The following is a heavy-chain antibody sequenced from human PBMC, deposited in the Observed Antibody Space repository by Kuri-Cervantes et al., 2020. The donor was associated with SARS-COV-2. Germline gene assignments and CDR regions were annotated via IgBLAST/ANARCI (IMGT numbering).Heavy chain of an antibody. Sequence: GESLKISCAASGFNFSRTDMHWVRQAPGKGLEWGEVISHDGKNKKCIASGKGRFTISRDNSQNTLYLHMKRLRREDTAMYYCAKDRVGVQDFWGQGTLVTVSS. CDR3: AKDRVGVQDF. CDR2: ISHDGKNK. V-gene: IGHV3-30*18. J-gene: IGHJ4*02. D-gene: IGHD2-21*01. CDR1: GFNFSRTD.